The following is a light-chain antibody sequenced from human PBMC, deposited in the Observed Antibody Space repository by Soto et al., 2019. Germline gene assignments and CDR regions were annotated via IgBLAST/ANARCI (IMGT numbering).Light chain of an antibody. Sequence: TVLTQSPGTLSLSPGERAALSCRASQRVSSDWLAWYQQKPGQPPRLLIYGASNRATGIPDRFSGSGSGTDFTLTISRLEPEDCAFYFCQDYHGSPPSFGQGTMVEIK. CDR1: QRVSSDW. J-gene: IGKJ1*01. CDR2: GAS. V-gene: IGKV3-20*01. CDR3: QDYHGSPPS.